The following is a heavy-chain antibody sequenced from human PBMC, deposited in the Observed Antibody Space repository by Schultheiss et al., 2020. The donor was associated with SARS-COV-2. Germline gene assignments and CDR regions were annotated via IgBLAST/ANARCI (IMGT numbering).Heavy chain of an antibody. V-gene: IGHV4-59*01. D-gene: IGHD3-22*01. Sequence: SQTLSLTCTVSGGSISSYYWGWIRQPPGKGLEWIGYIYYSGSTNYNPSLKSRVTISVDTSKNQFSLKLSSVTAADTAVYYCARTYYDSSGYYPDIFDYWGQGTLVTVSS. J-gene: IGHJ4*02. CDR3: ARTYYDSSGYYPDIFDY. CDR1: GGSISSYY. CDR2: IYYSGST.